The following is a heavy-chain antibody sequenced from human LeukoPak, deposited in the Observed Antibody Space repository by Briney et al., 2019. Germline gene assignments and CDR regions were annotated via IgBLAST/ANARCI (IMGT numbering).Heavy chain of an antibody. CDR2: ISTSGRS. Sequence: PSETLSLTCIVSGGSISNYYWTWIRQPAGKGLEWIGRISTSGRSNYNPSLKSRVTMSVDTSTNQFSLRLTSLTAADTAVYYCAREGIVVVPAAIYYYYYMDVWGKGTTVTVSS. J-gene: IGHJ6*03. D-gene: IGHD2-2*01. CDR1: GGSISNYY. CDR3: AREGIVVVPAAIYYYYYMDV. V-gene: IGHV4-4*07.